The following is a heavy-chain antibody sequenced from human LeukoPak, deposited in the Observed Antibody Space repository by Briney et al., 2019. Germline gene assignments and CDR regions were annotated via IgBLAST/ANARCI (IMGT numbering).Heavy chain of an antibody. J-gene: IGHJ3*02. D-gene: IGHD2-15*01. CDR3: TRASVVLLRDDAFDI. CDR2: IRSKAYGGTT. CDR1: GFTFGDYA. V-gene: IGHV3-49*04. Sequence: GGSLRLSCTASGFTFGDYAMSWVRQAPGKGLEWVGFIRSKAYGGTTEYAASVKGRFTISRDDSKSIAYLQMNSLKTEDTAVYYCTRASVVLLRDDAFDIWGQGTMVTVSS.